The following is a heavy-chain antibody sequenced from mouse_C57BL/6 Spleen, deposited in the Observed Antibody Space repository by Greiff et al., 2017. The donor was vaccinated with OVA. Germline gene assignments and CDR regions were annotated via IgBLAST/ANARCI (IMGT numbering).Heavy chain of an antibody. J-gene: IGHJ2*01. D-gene: IGHD1-1*01. CDR1: GFTFSSYT. CDR2: ISGGGGNT. CDR3: ARHTFYYGSSPYYFDY. V-gene: IGHV5-9*01. Sequence: EVKLQESGGGLVKPGGSLKLSCAASGFTFSSYTMSWVRQTPEKRLEWVATISGGGGNTYYPDSVKGRFTISRDNAKNTLYLQMSSLRSEDTALYYCARHTFYYGSSPYYFDYWGQGTTLTVSS.